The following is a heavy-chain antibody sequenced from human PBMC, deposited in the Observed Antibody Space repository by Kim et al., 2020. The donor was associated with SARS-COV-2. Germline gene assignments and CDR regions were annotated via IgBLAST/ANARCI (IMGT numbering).Heavy chain of an antibody. CDR3: ARGQAAAGLVRIWFDP. J-gene: IGHJ5*02. Sequence: SETLSLTCAVYGGSFSGYYWSWIRQPPGKGLEWIGEINHSGSTNYNPSLKSRVTISVDTSKNQFSLKLSSVTAADTAVYYCARGQAAAGLVRIWFDPWGQGTLVTVSS. CDR1: GGSFSGYY. V-gene: IGHV4-34*01. D-gene: IGHD6-13*01. CDR2: INHSGST.